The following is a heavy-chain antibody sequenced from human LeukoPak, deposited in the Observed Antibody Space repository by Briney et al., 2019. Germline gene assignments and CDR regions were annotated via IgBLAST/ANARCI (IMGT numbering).Heavy chain of an antibody. CDR2: ISPTGGTT. CDR3: AREMRSSKALDY. Sequence: ASVKVPCKASGYMFTVYYLHWVRQAPGQGLEWMGMISPTGGTTRFSQKYQGRITMTRDMSTSTVYMDLSSLRSEDTAVYYCAREMRSSKALDYWGQGTLVTVSS. J-gene: IGHJ4*02. D-gene: IGHD2/OR15-2a*01. CDR1: GYMFTVYY. V-gene: IGHV1-46*01.